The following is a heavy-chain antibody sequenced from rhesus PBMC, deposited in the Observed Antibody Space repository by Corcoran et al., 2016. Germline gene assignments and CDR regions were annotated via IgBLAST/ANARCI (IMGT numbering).Heavy chain of an antibody. CDR1: GFTFSDYA. Sequence: EVQLVESGGGLVQPGGSLRLSCAASGFTFSDYAITWVRQASGKRREWVGYIRSKKNNHATEDVESVKDKFSITRDESKNTLYLQMTSLKTGDTAVYYCNAGATVAATHADYWGQGALVTVSS. D-gene: IGHD4-29*01. J-gene: IGHJ4*01. CDR2: IRSKKNNHAT. CDR3: NAGATVAATHADY. V-gene: IGHV3-186*02.